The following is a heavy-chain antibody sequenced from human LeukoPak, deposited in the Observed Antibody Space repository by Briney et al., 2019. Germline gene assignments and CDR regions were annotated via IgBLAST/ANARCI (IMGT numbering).Heavy chain of an antibody. CDR2: INPSGGST. CDR1: GYIFTSHY. CDR3: ARAYSSSSPFDY. V-gene: IGHV1-46*01. Sequence: GASVKVSCKASGYIFTSHYMHWVRQAPGQGLEWMGMINPSGGSTGYAQKFQGRVTMTRDTSTSTVYLELSSLRSEDTAVYYCARAYSSSSPFDYWGQGTLVTVSS. J-gene: IGHJ4*02. D-gene: IGHD6-6*01.